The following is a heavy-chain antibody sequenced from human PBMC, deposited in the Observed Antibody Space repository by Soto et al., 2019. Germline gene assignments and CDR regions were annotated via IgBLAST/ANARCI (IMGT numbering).Heavy chain of an antibody. Sequence: QVQLVESGGGLAEPGGSLRLSCAASAFIFSDYSMRWIRQAPGKGLEWVSSITTSGTYYADSVKGRFTISRDNAKNSLYLQMSSLRAEDTAVYHCKRIFSNYYMDVWGKGTTVTVS. CDR3: KRIFSNYYMDV. CDR2: ITTSGT. V-gene: IGHV3-11*01. J-gene: IGHJ6*03. CDR1: AFIFSDYS.